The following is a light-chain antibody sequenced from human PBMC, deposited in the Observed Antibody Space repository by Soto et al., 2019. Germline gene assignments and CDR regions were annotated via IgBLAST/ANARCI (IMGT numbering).Light chain of an antibody. CDR1: QAISNS. Sequence: DIQMTQAPSSLSASMGDRVAITCRASQAISNSLAWYQQKPGKPHQLLIYAASTLQSGVPSRFSGSGSGTDFTLTISGLHPEDLETYYCQSYNTARPTFGQGTRLGIK. J-gene: IGKJ5*01. CDR3: QSYNTARPT. V-gene: IGKV1-27*01. CDR2: AAS.